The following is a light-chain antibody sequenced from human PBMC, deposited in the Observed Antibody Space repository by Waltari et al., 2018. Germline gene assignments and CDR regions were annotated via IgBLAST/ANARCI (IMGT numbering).Light chain of an antibody. CDR3: QQYNSYSLLT. V-gene: IGKV1-5*03. J-gene: IGKJ4*01. CDR1: QSISNR. CDR2: KAS. Sequence: CRASQSISNRLAWYQQKPGKAPKLLIYKASTLESGVPSRFSRSGSGTEFTLTISSLQPDDFATYYCQQYNSYSLLTFGGGTKVEIK.